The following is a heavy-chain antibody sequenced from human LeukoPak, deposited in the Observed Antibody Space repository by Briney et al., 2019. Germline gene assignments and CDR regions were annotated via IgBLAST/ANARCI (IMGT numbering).Heavy chain of an antibody. J-gene: IGHJ4*02. CDR3: ASLRERSYYARGFDY. Sequence: SQTLSLTCAISGDSVSSNSAAWNWIRQSPSRGLEWLGRTYYRSKWYNDYAVSVKSRITINPDTSKNQFSLQLNSVTAADTAVYHCASLRERSYYARGFDYWGRGTLVTVSS. D-gene: IGHD1-26*01. V-gene: IGHV6-1*01. CDR1: GDSVSSNSAA. CDR2: TYYRSKWYN.